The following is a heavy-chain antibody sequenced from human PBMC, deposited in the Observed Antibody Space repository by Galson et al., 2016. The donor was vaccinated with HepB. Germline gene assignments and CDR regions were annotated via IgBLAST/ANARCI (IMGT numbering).Heavy chain of an antibody. CDR1: GGSISTYY. CDR3: ARFASTVTFNWFDP. J-gene: IGHJ5*02. D-gene: IGHD4-17*01. V-gene: IGHV4-59*01. Sequence: ETLSLTCTVSGGSISTYYWSWIRQPPGKGLEWIGYIYYTGNTNYNPSLKSRVTISVDTSKNQFSLKLTSVTAADTAVYSCARFASTVTFNWFDPWGQGTLVTVSS. CDR2: IYYTGNT.